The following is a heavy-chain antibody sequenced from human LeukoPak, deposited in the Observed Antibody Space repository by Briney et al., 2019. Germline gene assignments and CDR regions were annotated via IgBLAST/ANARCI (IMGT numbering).Heavy chain of an antibody. V-gene: IGHV3-53*01. CDR1: GFTVSNNY. Sequence: GGSLRLSCAASGFTVSNNYMSWVRQAPGKGLEWVSVIYSGGSTYYADSVKGRFTISRDNSKNTVYLQMNSLRAEDTAMYYCARDRLGGDGLDIWGQGTMVTVSS. CDR3: ARDRLGGDGLDI. D-gene: IGHD3-16*01. CDR2: IYSGGST. J-gene: IGHJ3*02.